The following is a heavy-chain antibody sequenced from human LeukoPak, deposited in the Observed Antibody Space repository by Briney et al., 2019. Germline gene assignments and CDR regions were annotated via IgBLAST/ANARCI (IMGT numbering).Heavy chain of an antibody. CDR3: ARDSSGWYYFDY. J-gene: IGHJ4*02. V-gene: IGHV4-34*01. CDR1: GGSFSGYY. CDR2: INHSGST. Sequence: SETLSLTCAVYGGSFSGYYWSWIRQPPGKGLEWIGEINHSGSTNYNPSLKSRVTISVDTSKNQFSLKLSSVTAADTTVYYCARDSSGWYYFDYWGQGTLVTVSS. D-gene: IGHD6-19*01.